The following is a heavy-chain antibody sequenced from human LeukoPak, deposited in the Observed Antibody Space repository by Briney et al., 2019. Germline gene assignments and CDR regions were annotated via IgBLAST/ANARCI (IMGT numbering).Heavy chain of an antibody. Sequence: SVKVSCKASGYTFTSYGISWVRQAPGQGLEWMGGIIPIFGTANYAQKFQGRVTITTDESTSTAYMELSSLRSEDTAVYYCATGPGIAVAGTDLDYWGQGTLVTVSS. D-gene: IGHD6-19*01. V-gene: IGHV1-69*05. CDR2: IIPIFGTA. CDR1: GYTFTSYG. J-gene: IGHJ4*02. CDR3: ATGPGIAVAGTDLDY.